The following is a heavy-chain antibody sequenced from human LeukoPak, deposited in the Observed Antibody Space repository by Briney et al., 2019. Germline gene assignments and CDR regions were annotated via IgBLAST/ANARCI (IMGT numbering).Heavy chain of an antibody. CDR3: ARDSSGWLDAFDI. V-gene: IGHV3-11*01. CDR2: ISSSGSTI. CDR1: GFTFSDYY. D-gene: IGHD6-19*01. Sequence: PGGSLRLSCAASGFTFSDYYMSWIRQAPGKGLEWVSYISSSGSTIYYVDSVKGRFTISRDNAKNPLYLQMNSLRAEDTAVYYCARDSSGWLDAFDIWGQGTMVTVSS. J-gene: IGHJ3*02.